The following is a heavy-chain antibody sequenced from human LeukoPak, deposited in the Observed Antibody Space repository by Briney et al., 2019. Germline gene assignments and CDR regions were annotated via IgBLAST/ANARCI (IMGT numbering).Heavy chain of an antibody. CDR3: ARDLIVGATIDY. CDR1: GFTVSSNY. V-gene: IGHV3-30-3*01. J-gene: IGHJ4*02. CDR2: ISYDGSNK. D-gene: IGHD1-26*01. Sequence: PGGSLRLSCAASGFTVSSNYMSWVRQAPGKGLEWVAVISYDGSNKYYAGSVKGRFTISRDNSKNTLYLQMNSLRAEDTAVYYCARDLIVGATIDYWGQGTLATVSS.